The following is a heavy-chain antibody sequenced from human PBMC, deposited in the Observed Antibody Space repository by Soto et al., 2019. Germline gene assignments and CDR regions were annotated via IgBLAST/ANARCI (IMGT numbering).Heavy chain of an antibody. CDR3: ARAQGVSDAFDI. CDR1: GGSISSGGYS. J-gene: IGHJ3*02. Sequence: QVQLQESGPGLVKPSQTLSPTCTVPGGSISSGGYSWSWIGQHPGKGLEWIGYIYYSGSTYYNPSLKSRVTISVDTSKNQFSLKLSSVTAADTAVYYCARAQGVSDAFDIWGQGTMVTVSS. D-gene: IGHD2-21*01. V-gene: IGHV4-31*03. CDR2: IYYSGST.